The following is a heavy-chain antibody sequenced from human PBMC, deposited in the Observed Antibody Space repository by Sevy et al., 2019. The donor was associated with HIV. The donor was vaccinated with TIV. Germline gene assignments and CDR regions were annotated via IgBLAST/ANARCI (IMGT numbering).Heavy chain of an antibody. CDR1: GFTFSNAW. V-gene: IGHV3-15*01. Sequence: GGSLRLSCAASGFTFSNAWMSWVRQAPGKGLEWVGRIKSKNDGGTTDYAAPVQGRFTISRDDSKNTLYLQMNSLKTEATAVYYCTTDPSGGYLREAHDAFDIWGQGTMVTVSS. D-gene: IGHD1-26*01. J-gene: IGHJ3*02. CDR3: TTDPSGGYLREAHDAFDI. CDR2: IKSKNDGGTT.